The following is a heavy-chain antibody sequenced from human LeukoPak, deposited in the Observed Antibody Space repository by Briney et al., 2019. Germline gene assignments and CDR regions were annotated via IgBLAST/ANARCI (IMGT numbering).Heavy chain of an antibody. CDR2: ISRSGSTI. CDR1: GFTFSDYY. Sequence: GGSLRLSCAASGFTFSDYYMSWIRQAPGKGLEWVSYISRSGSTIYHADSVKGRFTISRDNDKNSLYLQMNSLRAEDTAVYYCARDGYNSHFDYWGQGTLVTVSS. V-gene: IGHV3-11*04. CDR3: ARDGYNSHFDY. D-gene: IGHD5-24*01. J-gene: IGHJ4*02.